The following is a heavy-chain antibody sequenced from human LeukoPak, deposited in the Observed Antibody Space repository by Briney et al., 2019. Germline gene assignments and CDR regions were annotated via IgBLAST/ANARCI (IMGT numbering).Heavy chain of an antibody. CDR1: GYTFTGYY. V-gene: IGHV1-2*02. CDR3: ARLVTTVIAYFDY. Sequence: VASVKVSCKASGYTFTGYYMHWVRQAPGQGLEWMGWINPNSGGTNYAQKFQGRVTMTRDTSIGTAYMELSRLRSDDTAVYYCARLVTTVIAYFDYWGQGTLVTVSS. D-gene: IGHD4-17*01. J-gene: IGHJ4*02. CDR2: INPNSGGT.